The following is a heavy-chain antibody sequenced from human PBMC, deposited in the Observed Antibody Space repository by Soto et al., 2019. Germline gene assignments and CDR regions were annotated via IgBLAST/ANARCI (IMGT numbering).Heavy chain of an antibody. J-gene: IGHJ4*02. V-gene: IGHV4-61*08. CDR3: ARHRDSSDFHY. CDR1: GGSISSGGYY. CDR2: IYYSGST. Sequence: SETLSLTCTVSGGSISSGGYYWSWIRQHPGKGLEWIGYIYYSGSTNYNPSLKNRVTISVDTSKNQFSLKLSSVTAADTAVYYCARHRDSSDFHYWGQGTLVTVSS. D-gene: IGHD6-6*01.